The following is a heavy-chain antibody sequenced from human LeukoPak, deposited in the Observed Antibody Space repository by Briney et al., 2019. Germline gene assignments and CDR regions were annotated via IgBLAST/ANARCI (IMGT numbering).Heavy chain of an antibody. CDR3: ARDQYCSGGSCLLPLDY. CDR1: GFTFSSYS. V-gene: IGHV3-21*01. Sequence: PGGSLRLSCAASGFTFSSYSMTWVRQAPGKGLEWVSSISSSNSSIHYADSVKGRFTISRDNAKNSLYLQMNSLRAEDTAVYYCARDQYCSGGSCLLPLDYWGQGTLVTVSS. D-gene: IGHD2-15*01. J-gene: IGHJ4*02. CDR2: ISSSNSSI.